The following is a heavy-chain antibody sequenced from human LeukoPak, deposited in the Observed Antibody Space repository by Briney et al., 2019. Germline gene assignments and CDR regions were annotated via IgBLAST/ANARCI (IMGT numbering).Heavy chain of an antibody. CDR3: ARVKDFAYSFFDL. J-gene: IGHJ2*01. V-gene: IGHV4-59*01. CDR1: GGSISQYY. Sequence: SETLSLTCSLSGGSISQYYWSWIRQPPGKGPEWIGYVYRSGNTNYNPSLKSRVTISVDTSKNHFSLNLTSVTAADTAVYYCARVKDFAYSFFDLWGRGTLVTVSS. CDR2: VYRSGNT.